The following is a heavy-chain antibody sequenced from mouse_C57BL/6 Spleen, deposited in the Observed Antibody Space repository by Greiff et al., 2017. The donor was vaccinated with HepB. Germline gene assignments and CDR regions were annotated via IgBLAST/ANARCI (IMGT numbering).Heavy chain of an antibody. CDR2: INPNYGTT. CDR1: GYSFTDYN. Sequence: VQLKQSGPELVKPGASVKISCKASGYSFTDYNMNWVKQSNGKSLEWIGVINPNYGTTSYNQKFKGKATLTVDQSSSTAYMQLNSLTSEDSAVYYCHGTGSSYDYYAMDYWGQGTSVTVSS. D-gene: IGHD1-1*01. V-gene: IGHV1-39*01. J-gene: IGHJ4*01. CDR3: HGTGSSYDYYAMDY.